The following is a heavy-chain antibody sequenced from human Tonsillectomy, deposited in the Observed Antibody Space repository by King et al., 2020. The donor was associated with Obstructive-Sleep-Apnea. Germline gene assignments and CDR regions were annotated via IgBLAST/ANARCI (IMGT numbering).Heavy chain of an antibody. Sequence: VQLQESGPGLVKPSETLSLSCTVSGGSITTYYWSWIRQSPEKGLEWIGYIHHSVSTNYNPSLKSRFTMSLDTSKNQFSLNLRSVTAADTAVYYCARYVRFGLLSYFDYWGQGTLVTVSS. CDR2: IHHSVST. V-gene: IGHV4-59*12. CDR3: ARYVRFGLLSYFDY. J-gene: IGHJ4*02. D-gene: IGHD3-10*01. CDR1: GGSITTYY.